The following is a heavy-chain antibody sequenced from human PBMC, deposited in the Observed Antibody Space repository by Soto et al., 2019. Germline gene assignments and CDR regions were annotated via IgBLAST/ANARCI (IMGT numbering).Heavy chain of an antibody. CDR2: FDPEDGET. V-gene: IGHV1-24*01. Sequence: ASVKVSCKVSGNTLTELSMHWVRQAPGKGLEWMGTFDPEDGETIYAQKFQGRVTMTEDTSTDTAYMELPSLRFEDTAVYYCATDLSYYGSGHWPWGKGTLVTVSS. D-gene: IGHD3-10*01. CDR1: GNTLTELS. J-gene: IGHJ5*02. CDR3: ATDLSYYGSGHWP.